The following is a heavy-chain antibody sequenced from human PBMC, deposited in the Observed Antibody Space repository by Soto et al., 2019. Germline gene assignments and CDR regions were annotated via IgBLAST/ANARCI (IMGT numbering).Heavy chain of an antibody. CDR3: ARSEIYDSYGYRLPDSTGN. CDR2: IDPSDSYT. Sequence: EVQLVQSGAEVKKPGESLRISCKGSGYSFTSYWISWVRQMPGKGLEWMGRIDPSDSYTNYSPSFQGHVTISADKSISTAYLQWSSLKASDTAMYYCARSEIYDSYGYRLPDSTGNWGQGTLVTVSS. CDR1: GYSFTSYW. J-gene: IGHJ4*02. V-gene: IGHV5-10-1*01. D-gene: IGHD5-18*01.